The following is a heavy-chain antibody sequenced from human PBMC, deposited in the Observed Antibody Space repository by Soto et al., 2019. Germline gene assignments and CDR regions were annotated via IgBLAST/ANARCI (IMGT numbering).Heavy chain of an antibody. CDR2: IVPTVDTS. CDR1: GATFSSYA. Sequence: QVQLVQSGAEVRQPASSVKVSCKTSGATFSSYAITWVRQAPGQGLEWMGGIVPTVDTSTYAQKFQGRVTITADKFTNTVYMEQSSLRSDDTALYYCVSVVAIPGAPDNWGQGTLVTVSS. J-gene: IGHJ4*02. CDR3: VSVVAIPGAPDN. D-gene: IGHD2-15*01. V-gene: IGHV1-69*14.